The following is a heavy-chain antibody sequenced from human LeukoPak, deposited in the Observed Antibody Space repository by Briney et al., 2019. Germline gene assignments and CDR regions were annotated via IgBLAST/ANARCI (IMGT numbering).Heavy chain of an antibody. CDR1: GYSISSGYY. V-gene: IGHV4-38-2*01. CDR3: AGASYDSSGVH. Sequence: KPSETLSLTCAVSGYSISSGYYWGWIRQPPGKGLEWIGSIYHSGSTYYNPSLKSRVTISVDTSKNQFSLKLSSVTAADTAVYYCAGASYDSSGVHWGQGTLVTVSS. D-gene: IGHD3-22*01. J-gene: IGHJ4*02. CDR2: IYHSGST.